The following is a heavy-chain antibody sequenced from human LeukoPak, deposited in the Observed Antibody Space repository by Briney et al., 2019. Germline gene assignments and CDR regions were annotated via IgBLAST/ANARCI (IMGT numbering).Heavy chain of an antibody. CDR2: IKQDGSEK. CDR1: GFTFSRNW. V-gene: IGHV3-7*05. J-gene: IGHJ3*02. Sequence: GGSLRLSCASSGFTFSRNWMSWVRQAPGKGLEWVANIKQDGSEKYYVDSVKGRFTISRDNAKNSLFLQMNSLIAEDTAMYYCARERYGRDAFDIWGQGTMVAVSS. CDR3: ARERYGRDAFDI. D-gene: IGHD4-17*01.